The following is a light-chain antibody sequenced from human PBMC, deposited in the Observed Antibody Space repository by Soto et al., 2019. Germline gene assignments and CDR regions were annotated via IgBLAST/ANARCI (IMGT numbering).Light chain of an antibody. CDR1: SFDIGNNY. V-gene: IGLV1-51*01. CDR3: GTWDNSLIVV. J-gene: IGLJ2*01. CDR2: DNN. Sequence: QSVLTQPPSVSAAPGQKVTISCSGSSFDIGNNYVSWYQQLPGTAPKLLIYDNNKRPSGIPGRFSGSKSGTSATLVITGLQTGDDADYYCGTWDNSLIVVFGGGTKLTVL.